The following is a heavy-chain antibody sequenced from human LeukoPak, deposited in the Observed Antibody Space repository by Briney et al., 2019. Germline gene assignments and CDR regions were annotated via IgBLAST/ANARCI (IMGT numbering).Heavy chain of an antibody. CDR1: GFTFSRFG. J-gene: IGHJ4*02. Sequence: GGSLRLSCAASGFTFSRFGMNWVRQAPGKGLEGISYISSSSSAIYYADYVKGRFTISRDNAKNSLYLQMNSLRDEDTAVYYCAQKGGTDHWGQGTLVTVSS. CDR3: AQKGGTDH. V-gene: IGHV3-48*02. CDR2: ISSSSSAI. D-gene: IGHD2-15*01.